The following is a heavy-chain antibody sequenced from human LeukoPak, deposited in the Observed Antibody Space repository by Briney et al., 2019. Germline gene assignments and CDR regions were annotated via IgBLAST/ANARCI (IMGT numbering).Heavy chain of an antibody. J-gene: IGHJ3*02. CDR2: IYYSGST. Sequence: GSLRLSCAASGFTFSIYWMNWIRQPPGKGLEWIGYIYYSGSTNYNPSLKSRVTISVDTSKNQFSLKLSSVTAADTAVYYCARAVGAAFDIWGQGTMVTVSS. V-gene: IGHV4-59*01. CDR1: GFTFSIYW. D-gene: IGHD1-26*01. CDR3: ARAVGAAFDI.